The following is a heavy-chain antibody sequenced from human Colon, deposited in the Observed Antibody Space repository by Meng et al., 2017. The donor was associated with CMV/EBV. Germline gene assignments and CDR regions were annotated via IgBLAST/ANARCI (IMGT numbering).Heavy chain of an antibody. CDR3: AKDIYASGRNYNTGLDY. V-gene: IGHV3-53*01. CDR2: IYNDHTT. Sequence: SGFSVSSYHMSWVRQAPGKGLELVSVIYNDHTTYYADSVGGRFTISRDNSKNTLYLQMNNLRGEDTAVYYCAKDIYASGRNYNTGLDYWGQGTLVTVSS. D-gene: IGHD3-10*01. CDR1: GFSVSSYH. J-gene: IGHJ4*02.